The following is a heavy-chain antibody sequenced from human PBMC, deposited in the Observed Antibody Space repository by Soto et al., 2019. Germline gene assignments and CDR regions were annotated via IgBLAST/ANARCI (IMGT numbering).Heavy chain of an antibody. Sequence: AASVKVSCKASGYTFTSYAIHWVRPATGQGLEGMGWMNPNSGNTGYAQKFQGRVTMTRNTSISTAYMELSSLRSEDTAVYYCATSPRYCSGGSCYFYYGLDVWGQGTTVTVSS. J-gene: IGHJ6*02. CDR1: GYTFTSYA. CDR3: ATSPRYCSGGSCYFYYGLDV. V-gene: IGHV1-8*01. D-gene: IGHD2-15*01. CDR2: MNPNSGNT.